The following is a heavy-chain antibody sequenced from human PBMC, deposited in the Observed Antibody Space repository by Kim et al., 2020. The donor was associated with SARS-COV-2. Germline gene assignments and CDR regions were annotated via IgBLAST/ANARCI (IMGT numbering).Heavy chain of an antibody. Sequence: GGSLRLSCAASGFTFSSYAMHWVRQAPGKGLEWVAVISYDGSNKYYADSVKGRFTISRDNSKNTLYLQMNSLRAEDTAVYYCAREEVAARRASFDYWGQG. V-gene: IGHV3-30-3*01. D-gene: IGHD6-6*01. J-gene: IGHJ4*02. CDR1: GFTFSSYA. CDR3: AREEVAARRASFDY. CDR2: ISYDGSNK.